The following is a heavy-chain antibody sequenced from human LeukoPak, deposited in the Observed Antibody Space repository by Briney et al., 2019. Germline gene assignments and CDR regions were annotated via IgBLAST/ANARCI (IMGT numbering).Heavy chain of an antibody. Sequence: SETLSLTCTVSGGSISSGDYYWSWIRQPPGKGLEWIGYIYYSGSLYYNPSLKSRVRISLDTSKNQFSLKLTSVTAADTAVYYCARDNSRLYGMDVWGQGTTVTVS. J-gene: IGHJ6*02. CDR1: GGSISSGDYY. CDR2: IYYSGSL. V-gene: IGHV4-30-4*01. D-gene: IGHD5-18*01. CDR3: ARDNSRLYGMDV.